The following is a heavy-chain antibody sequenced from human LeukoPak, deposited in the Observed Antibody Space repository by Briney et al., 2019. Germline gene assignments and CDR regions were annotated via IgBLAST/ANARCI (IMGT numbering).Heavy chain of an antibody. CDR3: ATVSSTSPPPYGMDV. D-gene: IGHD2-2*01. J-gene: IGHJ6*02. CDR2: LDPEDGET. V-gene: IGHV1-24*01. CDR1: GYTLTELS. Sequence: GASVKVSCKVSGYTLTELSMHWGRQAPGKGLEWMGGLDPEDGETIYAQKFQGRVTMTEDTSTDTAYMELSSLRSEDTAVYYCATVSSTSPPPYGMDVWGQGTTVTVSS.